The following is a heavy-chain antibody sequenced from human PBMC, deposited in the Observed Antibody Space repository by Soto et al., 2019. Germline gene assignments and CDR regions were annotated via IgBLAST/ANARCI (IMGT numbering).Heavy chain of an antibody. CDR2: ITWNSGNI. Sequence: PGGSLRLSCAASGFTFDNYAMHWVRQAPGRCLEWVSGITWNSGNIAYADSVKGRFTIARDDDNNSLYLQMNSLRPEDTALYYCVKDSYADFHRVLSTAEYFFDYWGHGTLVNVSS. D-gene: IGHD2-15*01. CDR1: GFTFDNYA. CDR3: VKDSYADFHRVLSTAEYFFDY. V-gene: IGHV3-9*01. J-gene: IGHJ4*01.